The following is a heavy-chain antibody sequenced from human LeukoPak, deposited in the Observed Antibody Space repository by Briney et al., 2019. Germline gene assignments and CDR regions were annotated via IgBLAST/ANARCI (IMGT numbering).Heavy chain of an antibody. CDR3: ARDPFGYCSSTSCLSDY. Sequence: GGALRLSCAASGFTFSDYYMSWVRQAPGKGVEGGAYISRSGSNIYYAASVKGRFTISRDNAKNSLYLQMNSLRAEDTAVYYCARDPFGYCSSTSCLSDYWGQGTLVTVSS. CDR2: ISRSGSNI. D-gene: IGHD2-2*01. V-gene: IGHV3-11*04. J-gene: IGHJ4*02. CDR1: GFTFSDYY.